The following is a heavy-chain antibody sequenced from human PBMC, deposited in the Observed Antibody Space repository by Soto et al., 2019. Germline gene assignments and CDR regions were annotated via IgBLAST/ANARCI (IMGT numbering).Heavy chain of an antibody. V-gene: IGHV1-69*06. J-gene: IGHJ3*02. CDR3: ARDLRMYGSPEGSFDT. Sequence: QVQLVQSGAEVKNPGSSVKVSCKASGGTFSSYAISWVRQAPGQGLEWMGGIIPIFGTANYAQKFQGRVTLTADKTTSTAYMERISLRTEDTAVYYCARDLRMYGSPEGSFDTWGQGTMVTVSS. CDR2: IIPIFGTA. D-gene: IGHD3-10*01. CDR1: GGTFSSYA.